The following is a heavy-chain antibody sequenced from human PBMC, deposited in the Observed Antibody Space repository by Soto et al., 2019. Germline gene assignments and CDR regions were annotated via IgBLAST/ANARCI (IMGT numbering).Heavy chain of an antibody. CDR1: GGSISSGGYY. J-gene: IGHJ5*02. Sequence: PLSLTCTVSGGSISSGGYYWSWIRQHPGKGLEWIGYIYYSGSTYYNPSLKSRVTISVDTSKNQFSLKLSSVTAADTAVYYCARAKKGIAAAENWFDPWVQGTLVTVSS. V-gene: IGHV4-31*03. D-gene: IGHD6-13*01. CDR3: ARAKKGIAAAENWFDP. CDR2: IYYSGST.